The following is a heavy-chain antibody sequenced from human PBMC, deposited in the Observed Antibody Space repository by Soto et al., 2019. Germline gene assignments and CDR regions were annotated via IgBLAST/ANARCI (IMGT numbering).Heavy chain of an antibody. CDR3: AHRRRYSSGWRFDY. D-gene: IGHD6-19*01. J-gene: IGHJ4*02. CDR1: GFSLSTSGVG. Sequence: QITLKESGPTLVKPTQTLTLTCTFSGFSLSTSGVGVGWIRQPPGKALEWLALIYWDDDKRYSPSLKSRLTITKDTSKNQVVLTMTNMDPVDTATYYCAHRRRYSSGWRFDYWGQGTLVTVSS. CDR2: IYWDDDK. V-gene: IGHV2-5*02.